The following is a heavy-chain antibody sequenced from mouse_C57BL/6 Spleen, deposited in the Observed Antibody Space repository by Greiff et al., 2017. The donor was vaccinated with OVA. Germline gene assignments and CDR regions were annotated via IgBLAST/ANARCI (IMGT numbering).Heavy chain of an antibody. Sequence: QVQLQQPGAELVRPGSSVKLSCKASGYTFTSYWMDWVKQRPGQGLEWIGNIYPSDSETHYNQKFKDKATLTVDKSSSTAYMQLSSLTSEDSAVYDCAVTVVAPMDYWGQGTSVTVSS. D-gene: IGHD1-1*01. CDR3: AVTVVAPMDY. CDR2: IYPSDSET. J-gene: IGHJ4*01. CDR1: GYTFTSYW. V-gene: IGHV1-61*01.